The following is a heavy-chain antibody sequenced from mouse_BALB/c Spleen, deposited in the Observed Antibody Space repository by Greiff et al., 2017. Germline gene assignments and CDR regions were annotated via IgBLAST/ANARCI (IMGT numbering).Heavy chain of an antibody. J-gene: IGHJ4*01. CDR3: ARSGYYAMDY. Sequence: QVQLKESGPELVRPGVSVKISCKGSSYTFTDYAMHWVKQSHAKSLEWIGVISTYYGNTNYNQKFKGKATMTVDKSSSTAYMELARLTSEDSAVYYCARSGYYAMDYWGQGTSVTVSS. CDR2: ISTYYGNT. CDR1: SYTFTDYA. V-gene: IGHV1-67*01.